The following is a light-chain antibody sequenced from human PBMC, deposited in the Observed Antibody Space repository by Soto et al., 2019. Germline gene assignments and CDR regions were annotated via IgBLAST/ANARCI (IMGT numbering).Light chain of an antibody. Sequence: QSVLTQPPSASGTPRQRVTISCSGSSSNIGSNYVYWYQQLPGTAPKLLIYRNNQRPSGVPDRFSGSKSGTSASLAISGLRSEDEADYYCAAWDDSLSGYAVFGGGTQLTVL. CDR2: RNN. CDR3: AAWDDSLSGYAV. J-gene: IGLJ7*01. V-gene: IGLV1-47*01. CDR1: SSNIGSNY.